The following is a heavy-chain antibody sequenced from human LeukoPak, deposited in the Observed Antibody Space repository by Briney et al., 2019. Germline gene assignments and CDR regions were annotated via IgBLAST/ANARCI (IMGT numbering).Heavy chain of an antibody. D-gene: IGHD3-3*01. CDR3: ARDLKGYDFWSGYYSPFDY. Sequence: ASVKVSCKASGYTFTSYGISWVRQAPGQGLEWMGWISAYNGNTNYAQKLQGRVTMTTDTSTSTAYMELRSLRSDDTAVYYCARDLKGYDFWSGYYSPFDYWGQGTLVTVSS. J-gene: IGHJ4*02. CDR1: GYTFTSYG. V-gene: IGHV1-18*01. CDR2: ISAYNGNT.